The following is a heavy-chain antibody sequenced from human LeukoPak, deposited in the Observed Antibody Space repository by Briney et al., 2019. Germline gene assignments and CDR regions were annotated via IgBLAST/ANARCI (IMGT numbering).Heavy chain of an antibody. CDR1: GPTFSSHA. J-gene: IGHJ4*02. Sequence: PGRSPRLSCAASGPTFSSHAMHWVRQAPGKGLEWVGVISPDGSNQYYIDSVKGRFTISRDNSKNTLYLQMNSLRTEDTAVYYCAGAIGYFDYWGQGTLVTVSS. V-gene: IGHV3-30*03. CDR3: AGAIGYFDY. CDR2: ISPDGSNQ. D-gene: IGHD2-21*01.